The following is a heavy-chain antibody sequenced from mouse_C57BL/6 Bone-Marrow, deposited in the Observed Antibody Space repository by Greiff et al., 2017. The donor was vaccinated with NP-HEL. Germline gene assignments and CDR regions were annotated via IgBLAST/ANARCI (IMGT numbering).Heavy chain of an antibody. D-gene: IGHD1-1*01. V-gene: IGHV1-42*01. CDR3: ARGSYDYAMDY. CDR2: INPSTGGT. CDR1: GYSFTGYY. Sequence: EVQLQHSGPELVKPGASVKISCKASGYSFTGYYMNWVKQSPEKSLEWIGEINPSTGGTTYNQKFKAKATLTVDKSSSTAYMQLKSLTSEDSAVYYCARGSYDYAMDYWGQGTSVTVSS. J-gene: IGHJ4*01.